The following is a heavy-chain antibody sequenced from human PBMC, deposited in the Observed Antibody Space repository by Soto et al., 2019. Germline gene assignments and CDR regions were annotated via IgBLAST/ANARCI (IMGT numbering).Heavy chain of an antibody. CDR3: ATPVYGGNPGRAVFEV. CDR2: FEPGDGET. Sequence: ASVKVSCKVSGYTRTELSMHWVRQATGKGIEWMGGFEPGDGETIYAQKFQGRVIVTEDTTKGTDYRELSSLRFEDTAAYYCATPVYGGNPGRAVFEVWGQGTMGTVSS. J-gene: IGHJ3*01. V-gene: IGHV1-24*01. D-gene: IGHD4-17*01. CDR1: GYTRTELS.